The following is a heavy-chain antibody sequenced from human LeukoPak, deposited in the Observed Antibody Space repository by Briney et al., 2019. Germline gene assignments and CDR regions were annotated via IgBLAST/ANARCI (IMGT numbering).Heavy chain of an antibody. CDR1: GGSISSGSYY. Sequence: SETLSLTCTVSGGSISSGSYYWSWIRQYPGKGLEWIGYIHYTGSTYYNPSLKSRLTISVDTSKNQFSLKLSSVTAADTAVYYCARDAQYVYDDSGYYYLDYWGQGTLVTVSS. J-gene: IGHJ4*02. CDR3: ARDAQYVYDDSGYYYLDY. CDR2: IHYTGST. V-gene: IGHV4-31*03. D-gene: IGHD3-22*01.